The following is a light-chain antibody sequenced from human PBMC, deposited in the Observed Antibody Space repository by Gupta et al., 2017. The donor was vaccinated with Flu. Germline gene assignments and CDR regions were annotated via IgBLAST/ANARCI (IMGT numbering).Light chain of an antibody. J-gene: IGKJ4*01. CDR2: AAS. CDR1: QKIEKF. Sequence: PSSLSASIGDRVTITCRASQKIEKFLNWYQHKPGKAPRILIVAASRVQGGVPSRFNGSGAGTEFTLTITMRQAEDFATYSCQRPDGPPKTFGGGTRVEIK. CDR3: QRPDGPPKT. V-gene: IGKV1-39*01.